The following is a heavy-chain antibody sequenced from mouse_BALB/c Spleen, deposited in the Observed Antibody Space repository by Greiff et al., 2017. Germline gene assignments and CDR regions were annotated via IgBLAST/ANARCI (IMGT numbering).Heavy chain of an antibody. V-gene: IGHV1-67*01. Sequence: QVQLKQSGPELVRPGESVKISCKGSGYTFTDYAMHWVKQSHAKSLEWIGVISIYYDNTNYNQKFKGKATMTVDKSSSTAYMELARLTSEDSSIYYCAREGKHYGSSAWFAYWGQGTLVTVSA. CDR1: GYTFTDYA. CDR2: ISIYYDNT. J-gene: IGHJ3*01. CDR3: AREGKHYGSSAWFAY. D-gene: IGHD1-1*01.